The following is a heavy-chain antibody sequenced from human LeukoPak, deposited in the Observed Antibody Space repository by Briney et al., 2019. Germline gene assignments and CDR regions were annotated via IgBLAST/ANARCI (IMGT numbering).Heavy chain of an antibody. Sequence: ASVKVSCKASGYTFTSYGIGWVRQAPGQGLEWMGWISAYNGNTNYAQKLQGRVTMTTDTSTSTAHMELRSLRSDDTAVYYCARFGYCSGGSCYLASLGYWGQGTLVTVSS. J-gene: IGHJ4*02. CDR3: ARFGYCSGGSCYLASLGY. CDR2: ISAYNGNT. D-gene: IGHD2-15*01. CDR1: GYTFTSYG. V-gene: IGHV1-18*01.